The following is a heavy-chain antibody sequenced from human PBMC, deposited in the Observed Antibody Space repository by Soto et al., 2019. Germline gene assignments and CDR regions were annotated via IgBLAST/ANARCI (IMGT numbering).Heavy chain of an antibody. CDR3: SKATDLVPDQFGY. CDR1: GFTFSSYA. Sequence: EVQLLESGGGLVQPGGSLRLSCAASGFTFSSYAMSWVRQAPGKGLEWVSAISGSGGSTYYADSVKGRFTSSRDHSKNPLDLQMNSRRAEDTAVYYCSKATDLVPDQFGYWGQGAMVTVSS. CDR2: ISGSGGST. V-gene: IGHV3-23*01. J-gene: IGHJ4*02. D-gene: IGHD2-8*02.